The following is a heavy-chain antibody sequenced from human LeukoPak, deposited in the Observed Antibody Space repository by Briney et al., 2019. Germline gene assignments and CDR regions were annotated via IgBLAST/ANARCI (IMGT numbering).Heavy chain of an antibody. CDR3: ATIFGVADR. V-gene: IGHV4-59*12. CDR2: IYYSGST. D-gene: IGHD3-3*01. J-gene: IGHJ5*02. CDR1: GGSISSYY. Sequence: SETLSLTCTVSGGSISSYYWSWIRQPPGKGLEWIGYIYYSGSTNYNPSLKSRVTISVDTSKNQFSLKLSSVTAADTAVYYCATIFGVADRWGQGTLVTVSS.